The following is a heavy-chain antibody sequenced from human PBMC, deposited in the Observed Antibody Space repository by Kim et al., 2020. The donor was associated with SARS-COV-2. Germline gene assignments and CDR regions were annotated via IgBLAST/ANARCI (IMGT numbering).Heavy chain of an antibody. D-gene: IGHD3-10*01. J-gene: IGHJ6*02. V-gene: IGHV4-59*01. CDR3: ARSGITMVRGYGMDV. Sequence: PSLKSRVTISVDTSKNQFSLKLTSVTAADTAVYYCARSGITMVRGYGMDVWGQGTTVTVSS.